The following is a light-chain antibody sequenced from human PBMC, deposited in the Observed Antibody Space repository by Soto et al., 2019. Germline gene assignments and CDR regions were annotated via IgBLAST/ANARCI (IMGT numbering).Light chain of an antibody. CDR1: LGIDNY. J-gene: IGKJ4*01. Sequence: AIRMTQSPSSLSASTGDRVTITCRASLGIDNYLAWYQQKPGKAPKFLIYDASTLQRGVPSRFSGSASGTEFTLSIDSLQSEDFAAYYCQQYYSYPLTFGGGTKVEI. CDR2: DAS. V-gene: IGKV1-8*01. CDR3: QQYYSYPLT.